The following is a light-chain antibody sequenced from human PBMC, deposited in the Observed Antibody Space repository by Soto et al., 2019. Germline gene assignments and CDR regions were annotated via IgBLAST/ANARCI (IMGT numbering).Light chain of an antibody. CDR1: QSVSSY. Sequence: EIVLTQSPATVPLCPGERATLSCRASQSVSSYLAWYQQKPGQAPRLLIYDASNRATGIPARFSGSGSGTDFNLTISSLEPEDFAVYYCQQRSNWPWTFGQGTKVEIK. J-gene: IGKJ1*01. V-gene: IGKV3-11*01. CDR3: QQRSNWPWT. CDR2: DAS.